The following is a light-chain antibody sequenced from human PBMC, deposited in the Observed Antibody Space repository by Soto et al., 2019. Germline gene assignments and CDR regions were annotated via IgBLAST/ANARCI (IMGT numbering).Light chain of an antibody. CDR3: QQYGTLPFS. V-gene: IGKV3-20*01. J-gene: IGKJ2*01. CDR2: HAS. Sequence: EIVLTQSPGTLSLSPGESATLSCRANQIVSSSYLSWYQHNPGQAPRLLNYHASNRATGVPARFSGSGSGTDFTLTITSLEPEDFALFYCQQYGTLPFSFGQGTQLEIK. CDR1: QIVSSSY.